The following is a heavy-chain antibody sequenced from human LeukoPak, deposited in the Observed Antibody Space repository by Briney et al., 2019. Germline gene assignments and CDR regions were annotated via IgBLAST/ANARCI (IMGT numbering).Heavy chain of an antibody. CDR1: GGSISRGDYY. Sequence: SETLSLTCTVSGGSISRGDYYWSWVRQPPGKGLEWIGEIYHSGSTNYNPSLKSRVTISVDKSKNQFSLKLNSVTAADTAVYYCARANYGSGSYTIWFDPWGQGTLVTVSS. CDR2: IYHSGST. V-gene: IGHV4-4*02. CDR3: ARANYGSGSYTIWFDP. J-gene: IGHJ5*02. D-gene: IGHD3-10*01.